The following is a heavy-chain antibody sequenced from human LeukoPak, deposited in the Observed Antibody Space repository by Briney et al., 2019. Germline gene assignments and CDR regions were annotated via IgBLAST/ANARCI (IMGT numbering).Heavy chain of an antibody. Sequence: PSETLSLTCTVSGGSISSYYWSWIRQPPGKGLEWIGYIYYSGSTNYNPSLKSRVTISVDKSKNQFSLKLSSVTAADTAVYYCARFYVPLGFDPWGQGTLVTVSS. CDR3: ARFYVPLGFDP. D-gene: IGHD3-10*02. CDR2: IYYSGST. V-gene: IGHV4-59*12. J-gene: IGHJ5*02. CDR1: GGSISSYY.